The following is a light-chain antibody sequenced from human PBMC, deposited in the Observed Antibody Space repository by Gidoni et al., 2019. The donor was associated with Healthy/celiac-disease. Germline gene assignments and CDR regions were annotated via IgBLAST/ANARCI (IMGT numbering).Light chain of an antibody. Sequence: DIQMTQSPSTLSASVGDRVIITCRASQSISSWLAWYQQKPGKAPKLLIYKASSLESGVPSRFSGSGSGTEFTLAISSLQSDDFATYYCQQYNNYPWTFGHGTKVEIK. CDR1: QSISSW. CDR2: KAS. J-gene: IGKJ1*01. V-gene: IGKV1-5*03. CDR3: QQYNNYPWT.